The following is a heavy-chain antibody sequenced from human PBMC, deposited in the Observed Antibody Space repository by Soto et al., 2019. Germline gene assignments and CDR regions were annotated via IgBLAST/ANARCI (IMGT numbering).Heavy chain of an antibody. CDR2: INAGNGNT. CDR3: ASERITIFGVATHWFDP. J-gene: IGHJ5*02. CDR1: GYTFTSSA. Sequence: ASVPVSCKASGYTFTSSAMHWVRQAPGQRLEWMGWINAGNGNTKYSQKFQGRVTITRDTSASTAYMELSSLRSEDTAVYYCASERITIFGVATHWFDPWGQGTLDTVSS. V-gene: IGHV1-3*01. D-gene: IGHD3-3*01.